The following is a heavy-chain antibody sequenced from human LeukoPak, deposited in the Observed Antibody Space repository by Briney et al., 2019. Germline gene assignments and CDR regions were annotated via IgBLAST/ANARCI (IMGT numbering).Heavy chain of an antibody. CDR2: ISSSSSYI. J-gene: IGHJ4*02. D-gene: IGHD6-13*01. CDR3: AREGVWQQLVDY. V-gene: IGHV3-21*01. Sequence: GGSLRLSCAASGFTFSSYSMNWVRQAPGKGLEWVSSISSSSSYIYYADSVKGRFTISRDNAKNSLYLQMSSLRAEDTAVYYCAREGVWQQLVDYWGQGTLVTVSS. CDR1: GFTFSSYS.